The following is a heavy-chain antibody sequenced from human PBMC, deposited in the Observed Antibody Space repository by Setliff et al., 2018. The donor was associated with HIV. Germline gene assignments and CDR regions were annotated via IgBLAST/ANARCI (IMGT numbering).Heavy chain of an antibody. V-gene: IGHV1-18*01. J-gene: IGHJ4*02. CDR3: ARGGVYYYDSSGWSMDY. Sequence: GASVKVSCKTSGYTFNSYGISWVRQAPGQGLEWVGLNIAFNGKTNSAPKFQGRVTITADTSTDTAYLELSSLRSEDTAVYYCARGGVYYYDSSGWSMDYWGQGTLVTVSS. CDR2: NIAFNGKT. D-gene: IGHD3-22*01. CDR1: GYTFNSYG.